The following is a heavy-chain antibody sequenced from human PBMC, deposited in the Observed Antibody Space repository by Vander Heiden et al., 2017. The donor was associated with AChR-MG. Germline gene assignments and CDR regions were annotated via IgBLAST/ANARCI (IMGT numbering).Heavy chain of an antibody. V-gene: IGHV2-70*04. Sequence: QVTLKESGPALVKPTQTITLTCTFSGFSLSTSGMRVSWIRQPPGKALEWLARIDWDDDKFYSTSLKTRLTISKDTSKNQVVLTMTNMDPVDTATYYCARSFYNKVYYMDVWGKGTTVTVSS. J-gene: IGHJ6*03. CDR2: IDWDDDK. D-gene: IGHD3-3*02. CDR1: GFSLSTSGMR. CDR3: ARSFYNKVYYMDV.